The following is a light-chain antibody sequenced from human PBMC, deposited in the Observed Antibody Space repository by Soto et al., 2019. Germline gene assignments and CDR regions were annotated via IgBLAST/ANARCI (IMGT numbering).Light chain of an antibody. V-gene: IGKV1-9*01. CDR2: AAF. J-gene: IGKJ5*01. CDR3: QQLYNYPRT. Sequence: DVPLTQSPSFLSASVGRRVIITNRASQGISSYLAWYQQKPGKAPKLLISAAFTLRSGVPSRFSGSGSGTEFTLTISSLQPEDSATYYCQQLYNYPRTFGQRTRLEIK. CDR1: QGISSY.